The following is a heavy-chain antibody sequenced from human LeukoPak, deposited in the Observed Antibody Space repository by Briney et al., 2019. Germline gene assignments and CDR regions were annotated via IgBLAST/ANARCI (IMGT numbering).Heavy chain of an antibody. CDR2: IYYSGST. Sequence: PSQTLSLTCSVSGGSISTYYWTWIRQPPGKGLEWIGYIYYSGSTNYNPSLKSRVTISLDTSKNQFSLKLSSVTAADTAVYYCARAILSGYPDSWGQGTLVIVFS. CDR1: GGSISTYY. J-gene: IGHJ4*02. CDR3: ARAILSGYPDS. D-gene: IGHD3-3*01. V-gene: IGHV4-59*01.